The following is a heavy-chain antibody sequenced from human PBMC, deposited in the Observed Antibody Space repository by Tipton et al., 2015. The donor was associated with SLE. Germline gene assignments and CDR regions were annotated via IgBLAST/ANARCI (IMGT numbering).Heavy chain of an antibody. Sequence: SLRLSCAASGSTFSSYAMHWVRQAPGKGLEWVAVISYDGSNKYYADSVKGRFTISRDNSKNTLYLQMNSLRAEDTAVYYCASELTRGYWGQGTLVIVSS. CDR3: ASELTRGY. V-gene: IGHV3-30*04. CDR1: GSTFSSYA. J-gene: IGHJ4*02. CDR2: ISYDGSNK. D-gene: IGHD3-9*01.